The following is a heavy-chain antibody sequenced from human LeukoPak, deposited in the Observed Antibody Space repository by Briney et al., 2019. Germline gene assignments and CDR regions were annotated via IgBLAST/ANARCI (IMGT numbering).Heavy chain of an antibody. D-gene: IGHD6-19*01. CDR2: ISGRGGST. CDR3: AKDRGSGWPQFDY. Sequence: GGSLRLSCAASGFSFGSYAMSWVRQAPGKGLEWVSAISGRGGSTYYADSVKGRFTISRVNSKNTLYLQMNSLRAEDTAVYYCAKDRGSGWPQFDYWGQGTLVTVSS. V-gene: IGHV3-23*01. CDR1: GFSFGSYA. J-gene: IGHJ4*02.